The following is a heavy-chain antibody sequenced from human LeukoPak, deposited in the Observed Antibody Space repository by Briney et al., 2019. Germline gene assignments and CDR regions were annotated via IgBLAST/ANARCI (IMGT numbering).Heavy chain of an antibody. D-gene: IGHD6-19*01. Sequence: PSETLSLTCAVYGGSFSGYYWSWIRQPPGKGLEWIGEINHSGSTNYNPSLKSRVTISVDTSKNQFSLKLSSVTAADTAVYYCARLTPPHSSGWYRQGMDFDYWGQGTLVTVSS. V-gene: IGHV4-34*01. J-gene: IGHJ4*02. CDR2: INHSGST. CDR1: GGSFSGYY. CDR3: ARLTPPHSSGWYRQGMDFDY.